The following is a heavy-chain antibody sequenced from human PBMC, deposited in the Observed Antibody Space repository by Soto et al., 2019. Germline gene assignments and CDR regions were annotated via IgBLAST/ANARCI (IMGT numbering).Heavy chain of an antibody. V-gene: IGHV4-59*08. Sequence: PSETLSLTCTVSGASISNYYWSWIRQPPGKGLEWIGYFYKSGKTNYTPSLKIRVTLSLDTSKNQLSLKLSSLTAADTAVYYCAKQGATLCFDYWGQGTVVTVSS. CDR2: FYKSGKT. D-gene: IGHD1-26*01. CDR1: GASISNYY. J-gene: IGHJ4*02. CDR3: AKQGATLCFDY.